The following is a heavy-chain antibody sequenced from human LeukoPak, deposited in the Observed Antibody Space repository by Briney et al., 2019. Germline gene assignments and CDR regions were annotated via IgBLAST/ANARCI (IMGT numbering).Heavy chain of an antibody. V-gene: IGHV1-2*06. CDR2: TNPNTGGT. CDR1: GYTFTGSY. CDR3: AKETALDGDYSFDY. D-gene: IGHD4-17*01. J-gene: IGHJ4*02. Sequence: ASVKVSCKASGYTFTGSYMQWVRQAPGQGLEWMGRTNPNTGGTNYAQKFQGRVTMTRDTSISTAYMELSRLRSDDTAVYYCAKETALDGDYSFDYWGQGTLVTVSS.